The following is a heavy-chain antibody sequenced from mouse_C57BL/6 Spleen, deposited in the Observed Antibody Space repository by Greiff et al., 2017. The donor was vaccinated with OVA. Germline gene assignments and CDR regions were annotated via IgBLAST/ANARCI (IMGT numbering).Heavy chain of an antibody. CDR1: GFSLTSYG. J-gene: IGHJ3*01. V-gene: IGHV2-2*01. CDR2: IWSGGST. CDR3: ARGPNYYGSSPWFAY. D-gene: IGHD1-1*01. Sequence: VKLVESGPGLVQPSQCLSITCTVSGFSLTSYGVHWVRQSPGKGLEWLGVIWSGGSTDYNAAFISRLSISKDNSKSQVFFKMNSLQADDTAIYYCARGPNYYGSSPWFAYGGQGTLVTVSA.